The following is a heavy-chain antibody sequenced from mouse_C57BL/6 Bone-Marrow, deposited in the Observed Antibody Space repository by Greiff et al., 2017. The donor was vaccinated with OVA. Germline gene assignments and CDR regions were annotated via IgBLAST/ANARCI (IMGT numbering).Heavy chain of an antibody. J-gene: IGHJ2*01. CDR2: ISNGGGST. Sequence: EVKLVESGGGLVQPGGSLKLSCAASGFTFSDYYMYWVRQTPEKRLEWVAYISNGGGSTYYPDNVKGRFTISRNNAKNTLYLQMSRLKSEDTAMYYCARENFDYWGQGTTLTVSS. CDR1: GFTFSDYY. CDR3: ARENFDY. V-gene: IGHV5-12*01.